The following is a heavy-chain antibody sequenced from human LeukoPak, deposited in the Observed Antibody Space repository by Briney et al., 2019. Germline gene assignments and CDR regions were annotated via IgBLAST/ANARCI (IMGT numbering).Heavy chain of an antibody. J-gene: IGHJ4*02. CDR3: ARHVDRPFRITMIVVANPPDY. CDR1: GGSTSSSSYY. D-gene: IGHD3-22*01. CDR2: IYYSGST. V-gene: IGHV4-39*01. Sequence: SSETLTLTCTVSGGSTSSSSYYWGWIRQPPGKGLEWIGSIYYSGSTYYNPSLKSRVTISVDTSKNQFSLKLSSVTAADTAVYYCARHVDRPFRITMIVVANPPDYWGQGTLVTVSS.